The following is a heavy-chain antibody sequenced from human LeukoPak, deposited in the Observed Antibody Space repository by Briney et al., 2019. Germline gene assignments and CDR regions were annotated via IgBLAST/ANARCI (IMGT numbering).Heavy chain of an antibody. Sequence: GGSLRLSCAASGFTFSSYGMHWVRQAPGKGLEWVAFIRYDGSNKYYADSVKGRFTISGDNSENTLYLQMNSLRAEDTAVYYCAKDLRTAALFDPWGQGTLVTVSS. D-gene: IGHD3-16*01. CDR3: AKDLRTAALFDP. CDR1: GFTFSSYG. CDR2: IRYDGSNK. J-gene: IGHJ5*02. V-gene: IGHV3-30*02.